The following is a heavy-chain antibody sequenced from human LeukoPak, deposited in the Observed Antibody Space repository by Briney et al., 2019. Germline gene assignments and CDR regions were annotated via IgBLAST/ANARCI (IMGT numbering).Heavy chain of an antibody. CDR2: ISRSGDRT. J-gene: IGHJ4*02. CDR1: GFTFSSYA. CDR3: ARDNEEFDY. Sequence: PGGSLRLSCAASGFTFSSYAMSWVRQAPGKGLEWVSSISRSGDRTYYADSVEGRFTISRDNSKNSLYLQMNSLRAEDTAVYYCARDNEEFDYWGQGTLVTVSS. V-gene: IGHV3-23*01. D-gene: IGHD2-8*01.